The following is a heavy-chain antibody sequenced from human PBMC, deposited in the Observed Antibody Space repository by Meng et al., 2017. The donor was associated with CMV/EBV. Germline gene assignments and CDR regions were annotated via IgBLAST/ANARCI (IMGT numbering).Heavy chain of an antibody. CDR3: ARVGRTSCYDY. J-gene: IGHJ4*02. V-gene: IGHV4-30-4*08. D-gene: IGHD2-2*01. CDR1: GGSISSGDYY. Sequence: QVQVQQSGPGLVKPSQTLSLTCTGSGGSISSGDYYWSWIRQPPGKGLEWIGYIYYSGSTYYNPSLKSRVTISVDTSKNQFSLKLSSVTAADTAVYYCARVGRTSCYDYWGQGTLVTVSS. CDR2: IYYSGST.